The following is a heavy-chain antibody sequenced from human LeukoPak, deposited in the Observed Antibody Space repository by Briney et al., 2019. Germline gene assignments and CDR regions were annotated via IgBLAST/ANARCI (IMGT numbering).Heavy chain of an antibody. CDR3: ARTFWSGSYTGIRY. V-gene: IGHV3-21*01. Sequence: GGSLRLSCAASGFTFSSYSMNWVRQAPGKGLEWVSSISSSRSYIYYADSVKGRFTVYRDNAKNSLYLQMNSLRAEDTAVYYCARTFWSGSYTGIRYWGQGTLVTVSS. J-gene: IGHJ4*02. D-gene: IGHD3-3*01. CDR2: ISSSRSYI. CDR1: GFTFSSYS.